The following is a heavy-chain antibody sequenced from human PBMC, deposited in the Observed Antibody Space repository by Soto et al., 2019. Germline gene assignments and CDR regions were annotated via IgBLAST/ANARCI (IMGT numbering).Heavy chain of an antibody. D-gene: IGHD3-9*01. CDR2: ISYDGSNK. V-gene: IGHV3-30-3*01. CDR1: GFTFSSYA. CDR3: ARDYDILTGYYIGY. J-gene: IGHJ4*02. Sequence: GSLRLSCAASGFTFSSYAMHWVRQAPGKGLEWVAVISYDGSNKYYADSVKGRFTISRDNSKNTLYLQMNSLRAEDTAVYYCARDYDILTGYYIGYWGQGTLVTVSS.